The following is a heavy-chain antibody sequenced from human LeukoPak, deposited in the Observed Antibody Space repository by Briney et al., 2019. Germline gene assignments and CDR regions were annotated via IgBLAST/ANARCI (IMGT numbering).Heavy chain of an antibody. CDR2: IYSGGST. V-gene: IGHV3-53*01. CDR3: ARGKYDSSGYPLLGFDY. CDR1: GFTVSSNY. D-gene: IGHD3-22*01. J-gene: IGHJ4*02. Sequence: RGSLRLSCAASGFTVSSNYMSWVRQAPGKGLEWVSVIYSGGSTYYAGSVKGRFTISRDNSKNVVYPQMNSLRAEDTAVYYCARGKYDSSGYPLLGFDYWGQGTLVTVSS.